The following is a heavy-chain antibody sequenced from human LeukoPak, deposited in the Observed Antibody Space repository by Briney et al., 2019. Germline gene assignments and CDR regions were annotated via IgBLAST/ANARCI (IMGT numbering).Heavy chain of an antibody. D-gene: IGHD4-17*01. CDR3: ARDATTELGTVYMDV. CDR2: IRYDGSNK. V-gene: IGHV3-30*02. Sequence: GGSLRLSCAASGFTFSSYGMHWVRQAPGKGLEWVAFIRYDGSNKYYADSVKGRFTISRDNSKNTLYLQMNSLRVEDTAVYYCARDATTELGTVYMDVWGKGTTVTISS. J-gene: IGHJ6*03. CDR1: GFTFSSYG.